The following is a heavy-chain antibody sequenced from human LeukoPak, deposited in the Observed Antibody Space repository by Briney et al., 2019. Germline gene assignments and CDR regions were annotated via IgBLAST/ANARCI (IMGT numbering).Heavy chain of an antibody. J-gene: IGHJ4*02. CDR3: ARGNIAAAGTQQLPTDY. D-gene: IGHD6-13*01. Sequence: ASVKVSCKASGYTFTGYFVHWVRQAPGQGLQWMGWINPNTGGTNYAQKFQGRVTMTRDTSISTAYMELSRLRSDDTAVYYCARGNIAAAGTQQLPTDYWGQGTLVTVSS. CDR2: INPNTGGT. CDR1: GYTFTGYF. V-gene: IGHV1-2*02.